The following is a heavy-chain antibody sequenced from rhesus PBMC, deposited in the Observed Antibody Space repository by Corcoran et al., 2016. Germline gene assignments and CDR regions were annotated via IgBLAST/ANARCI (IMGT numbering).Heavy chain of an antibody. CDR1: GFSLSTSGMG. CDR2: IYWDDYK. Sequence: QVTLKESGPALVKPTQTLTLTCTFSGFSLSTSGMGVGWIRQPSWKTLEWLAPIYWDDYKRYSTSLKSRLTISKDTSKNQVVLTMTNMDPMDTATYYCARRPILTDSRFDVWGPGVLVTVSS. J-gene: IGHJ5-1*01. CDR3: ARRPILTDSRFDV. V-gene: IGHV2-174*02. D-gene: IGHD2-39*01.